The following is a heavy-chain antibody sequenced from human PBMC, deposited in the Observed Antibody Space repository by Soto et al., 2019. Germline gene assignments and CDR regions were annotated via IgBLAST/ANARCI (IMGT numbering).Heavy chain of an antibody. CDR1: GGSIDRSNYY. J-gene: IGHJ4*02. Sequence: QLQLQESGPGLVKPSETLSLTCTVSGGSIDRSNYYWDWIRQPPGKWLEWIGTTYYNGNAYYNPSLKSRVTMSVDTSKNQFSLKLISVTAADTAVYYCARHFVAVVIKGWGYWGQGTLVTVSS. V-gene: IGHV4-39*01. CDR2: TYYNGNA. CDR3: ARHFVAVVIKGWGY. D-gene: IGHD3-22*01.